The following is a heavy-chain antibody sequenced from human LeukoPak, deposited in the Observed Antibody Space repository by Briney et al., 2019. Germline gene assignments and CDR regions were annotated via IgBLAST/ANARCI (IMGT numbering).Heavy chain of an antibody. D-gene: IGHD3-10*02. CDR2: ISYDGSNK. Sequence: GRSLRLSRAASGFTFSSYGMHWVRQAPGKGLEWVAVISYDGSNKYYADSVKGRFTISRDNSKNTPYLQMNSLRAEDTAVYYCAKCRTMWVPPFDIWGQGTMVTVSS. J-gene: IGHJ3*02. V-gene: IGHV3-30*18. CDR3: AKCRTMWVPPFDI. CDR1: GFTFSSYG.